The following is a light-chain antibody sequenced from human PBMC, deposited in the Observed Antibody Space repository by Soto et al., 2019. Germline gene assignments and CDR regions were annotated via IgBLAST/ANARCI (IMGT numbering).Light chain of an antibody. CDR2: KAS. Sequence: DIPMTQSPSTLSASVGDRVTITCRASQSISSWLAWYQQKPGKAPKLLIYKASSVESGGPSRFSGSGSGTEFTLTISSLQPDDFADYYCQQYNTYPWTFGQGTKVEIK. V-gene: IGKV1-5*03. CDR3: QQYNTYPWT. CDR1: QSISSW. J-gene: IGKJ1*01.